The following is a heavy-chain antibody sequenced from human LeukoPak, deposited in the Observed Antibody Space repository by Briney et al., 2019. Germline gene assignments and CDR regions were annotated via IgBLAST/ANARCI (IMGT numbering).Heavy chain of an antibody. V-gene: IGHV3-53*01. CDR1: GFTVSSNY. J-gene: IGHJ4*02. Sequence: GGSLRLSCAASGFTVSSNYMSWVRQAPGKGLEWVSLIYSGGCTYYADSVKGRFTISRDNSKNTLYLQMNSLRVEDTAVYYCAKDRGRTWVQVANWGQGTLVTVSS. CDR2: IYSGGCT. D-gene: IGHD2-15*01. CDR3: AKDRGRTWVQVAN.